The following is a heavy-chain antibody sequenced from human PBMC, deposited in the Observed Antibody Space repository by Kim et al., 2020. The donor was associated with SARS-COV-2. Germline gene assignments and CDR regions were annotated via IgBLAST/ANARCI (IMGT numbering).Heavy chain of an antibody. CDR1: GGSFSGYY. CDR2: INHSGST. D-gene: IGHD2-2*01. V-gene: IGHV4-34*01. J-gene: IGHJ6*02. Sequence: SETLSLTCAVYGGSFSGYYWSWIRQPPGKGLEWIGEINHSGSTNYNPSLKSRVTISVDTSKNQFSLKLSSVTAADTAVYYCARSHCSSTSCLYYYYYGMDVWGQGTTVTVSS. CDR3: ARSHCSSTSCLYYYYYGMDV.